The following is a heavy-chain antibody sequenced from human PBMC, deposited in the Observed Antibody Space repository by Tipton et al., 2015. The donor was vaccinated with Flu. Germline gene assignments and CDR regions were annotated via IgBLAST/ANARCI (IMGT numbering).Heavy chain of an antibody. Sequence: QLVQSGAEVKKPGASVKVSCKASGYTFNSYYMHWVRQAPGHGLEWVGRFNPGDGTKTYAQNFEGRVTLTRDTSSSTVYMELSSLRSEDTAVYYCSRGHSSGWHIEYWGQGTLVSVSS. D-gene: IGHD6-19*01. J-gene: IGHJ4*02. CDR2: FNPGDGTK. CDR1: GYTFNSYY. V-gene: IGHV1-46*02. CDR3: SRGHSSGWHIEY.